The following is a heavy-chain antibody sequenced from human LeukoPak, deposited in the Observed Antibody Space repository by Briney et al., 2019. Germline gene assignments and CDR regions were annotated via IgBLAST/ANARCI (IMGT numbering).Heavy chain of an antibody. J-gene: IGHJ5*02. CDR2: IRYDGSNK. CDR3: AKDLYFSSGGNWFDP. CDR1: GFTFSSNG. D-gene: IGHD3-22*01. Sequence: GGSLRRSCAASGFTFSSNGMHWVRQAPGKGLEWVAFIRYDGSNKHYADSVKGRFTISRDNSKNTLYLQMNSLRAEDTAVYYCAKDLYFSSGGNWFDPWGQGTLVTVS. V-gene: IGHV3-30*02.